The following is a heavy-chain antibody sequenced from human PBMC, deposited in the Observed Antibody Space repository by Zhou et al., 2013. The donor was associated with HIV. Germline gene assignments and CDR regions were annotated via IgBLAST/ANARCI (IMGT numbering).Heavy chain of an antibody. D-gene: IGHD1-1*01. J-gene: IGHJ5*02. CDR2: INPNSGAS. Sequence: QVRLVQSGAEVKKPGASVKVSCKASGFTFTGYYIHWVRQAPGQGLEWMGWINPNSGASKYAQKFQGRVTLTRDTSISTAYMELRLTSDDTAVYYCAREDFTTRYVRNTWTKTTSDPRGQGTLVTVSS. V-gene: IGHV1-2*02. CDR3: AREDFTTRYVRNTWTKTTSDP. CDR1: GFTFTGYY.